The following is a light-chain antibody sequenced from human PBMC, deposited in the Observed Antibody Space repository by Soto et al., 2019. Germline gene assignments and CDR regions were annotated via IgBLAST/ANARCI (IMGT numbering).Light chain of an antibody. CDR1: QSISNSY. CDR2: AAS. V-gene: IGKV3-20*01. CDR3: QQYGSSPYT. J-gene: IGKJ2*01. Sequence: EIVLTQSPGTLSLSPGERATLSCRASQSISNSYLAWYQQKPGQAPRLLIYAASSRAIGIPDRFSGSGSGTDFTHAISRLEPEDFAVYYCQQYGSSPYTFGQGTKLEIK.